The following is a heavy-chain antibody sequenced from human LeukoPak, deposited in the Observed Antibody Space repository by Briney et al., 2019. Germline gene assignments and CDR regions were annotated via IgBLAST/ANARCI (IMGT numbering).Heavy chain of an antibody. J-gene: IGHJ1*01. V-gene: IGHV4-4*02. D-gene: IGHD2-21*01. CDR1: GGSITNSNW. Sequence: PSGTLSLTFAVSGGSITNSNWWSWVRQSPGKGLEWIGSLQYRGSTYYNPSLKSRVTISVDTSKNQFFLKLSSVTAADTAVYYCASPKIAMSEYFQHWGQGTLVIVSS. CDR2: LQYRGST. CDR3: ASPKIAMSEYFQH.